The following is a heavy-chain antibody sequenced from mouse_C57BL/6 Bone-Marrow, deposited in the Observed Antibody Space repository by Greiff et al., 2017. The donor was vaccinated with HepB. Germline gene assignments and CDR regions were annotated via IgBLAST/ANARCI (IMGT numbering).Heavy chain of an antibody. CDR1: GYTFTSYW. CDR2: IDPSDSYT. CDR3: ARGGYYFDY. Sequence: QVQLQQPGAELVKPGASVKLSCKASGYTFTSYWMQWVKQRPGQGLEWIGEIDPSDSYTNYNQKFKGKATWTVDTSSSTAYMQLSSLTSEDSAVYYCARGGYYFDYWGQGTTLTVSS. V-gene: IGHV1-50*01. J-gene: IGHJ2*01.